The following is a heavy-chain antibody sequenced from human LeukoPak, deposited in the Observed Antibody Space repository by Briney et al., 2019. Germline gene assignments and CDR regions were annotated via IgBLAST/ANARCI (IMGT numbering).Heavy chain of an antibody. CDR3: ARDTAMVLTLYYGMDV. CDR1: GFTVSTNY. CDR2: IYSGGST. J-gene: IGHJ6*02. V-gene: IGHV3-53*05. Sequence: GGSLRLSCAASGFTVSTNYMSWVRQAPGRGLEWVSVIYSGGSTYYADSVKGRFTISRDNSKNTLYLQMGSLRAEDMAVYYCARDTAMVLTLYYGMDVWGQGTTVTVSS. D-gene: IGHD5-18*01.